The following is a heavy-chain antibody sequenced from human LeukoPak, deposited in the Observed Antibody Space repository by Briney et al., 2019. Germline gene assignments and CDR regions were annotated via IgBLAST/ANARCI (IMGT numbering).Heavy chain of an antibody. CDR1: GFTFSNYW. Sequence: GGSLRLSCAASGFTFSNYWMHWVRQTPEKGLVWVSRINRDGSSTNYADSVKGRFTISRDNAKNTLYLQMDSLRADDTAVYYCARDQEAPGFYCDYWGQGDLVTVSS. D-gene: IGHD1-14*01. CDR3: ARDQEAPGFYCDY. J-gene: IGHJ4*02. CDR2: INRDGSST. V-gene: IGHV3-74*01.